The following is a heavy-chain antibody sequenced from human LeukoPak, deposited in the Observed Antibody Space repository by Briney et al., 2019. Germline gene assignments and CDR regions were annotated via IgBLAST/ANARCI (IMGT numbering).Heavy chain of an antibody. J-gene: IGHJ3*01. Sequence: PGGSLRLSCAASGFTFRNYAMTGVRQAPGKGLEWVSSIKGRGDGTSYADSVRGPLTMPRDNSKDTLYLQMHSLRAEDTAIYFCGRDPNGDYVGAFEFWGQGTLVTVSS. CDR1: GFTFRNYA. CDR2: IKGRGDGT. D-gene: IGHD4-17*01. V-gene: IGHV3-23*01. CDR3: GRDPNGDYVGAFEF.